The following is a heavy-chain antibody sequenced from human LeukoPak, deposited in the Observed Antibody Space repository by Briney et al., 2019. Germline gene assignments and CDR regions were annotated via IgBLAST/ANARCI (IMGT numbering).Heavy chain of an antibody. CDR2: ISGSGGST. V-gene: IGHV3-23*01. CDR1: GFTFSSYA. CDR3: AKDKGVSSGWYVGFDP. J-gene: IGHJ5*02. Sequence: GGSLRLSFDSSGFTFSSYAMSWVRQAPGKGLEWVSAISGSGGSTYYAHSVKGLFTISRANSKNTLYLPMNSPRAEDRAVYYCAKDKGVSSGWYVGFDPWGHGTLVTVSS. D-gene: IGHD6-19*01.